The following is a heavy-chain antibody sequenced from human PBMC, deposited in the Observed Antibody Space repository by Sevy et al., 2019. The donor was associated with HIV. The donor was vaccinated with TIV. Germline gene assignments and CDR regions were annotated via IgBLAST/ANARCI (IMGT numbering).Heavy chain of an antibody. J-gene: IGHJ4*02. V-gene: IGHV3-7*02. CDR1: AINIRDYW. CDR2: INPDGSKI. D-gene: IGHD2-15*01. CDR3: LRPIQLAASY. Sequence: GGRLRLSCEASAINIRDYWMNWVRQAPGKGLEWVANINPDGSKIYYADSVKGRFTISRDSAKNSVFLQMTSMRAEDTAVYYCLRPIQLAASYWGQGMPVTVSS.